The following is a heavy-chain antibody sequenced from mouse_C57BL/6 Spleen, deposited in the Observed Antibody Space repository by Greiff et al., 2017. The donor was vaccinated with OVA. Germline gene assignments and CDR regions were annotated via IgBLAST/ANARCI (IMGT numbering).Heavy chain of an antibody. J-gene: IGHJ4*01. D-gene: IGHD2-4*01. V-gene: IGHV1-64*01. CDR1: GYTFTSYW. CDR3: ARSYDYDGYAMDY. CDR2: IYPNSGST. Sequence: VQLQQPGAELVKPGASVKLSCKASGYTFTSYWMHWVKQRPGQGHEWIGMIYPNSGSTNYNEKFKSKATLTVDKSSSTAYMQPSSLTSEDSAVYYCARSYDYDGYAMDYWGQGTSVTVSS.